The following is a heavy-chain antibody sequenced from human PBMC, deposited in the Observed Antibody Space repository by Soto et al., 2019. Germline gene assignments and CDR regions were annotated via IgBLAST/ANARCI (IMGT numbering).Heavy chain of an antibody. CDR1: GGSFISYI. CDR3: AKSLVFVDHAYMDV. V-gene: IGHV1-69*02. D-gene: IGHD2-21*01. CDR2: SIPIQGRA. J-gene: IGHJ6*03. Sequence: SVKVSCKASGGSFISYIFTWVRQAPGQGLEWMGRSIPIQGRADYALKYQDRVNITADRSTQTVKMELRSLRPEDTVLYYCAKSLVFVDHAYMDVWGKGTTVTVSS.